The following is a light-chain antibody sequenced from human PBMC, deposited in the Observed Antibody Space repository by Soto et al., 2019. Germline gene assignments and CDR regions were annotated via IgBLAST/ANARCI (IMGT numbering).Light chain of an antibody. Sequence: QSALTQPASVSGSPGQSITISCTGTSSDVGSYDLVSWYQQHPGKAPKVMIYEGNKRPSGISNRFSGSKSGNTASLTVSGLQAEDEADYYCSSYTGSTTLVVFGGGTKVTVL. V-gene: IGLV2-23*03. CDR2: EGN. CDR1: SSDVGSYDL. CDR3: SSYTGSTTLVV. J-gene: IGLJ2*01.